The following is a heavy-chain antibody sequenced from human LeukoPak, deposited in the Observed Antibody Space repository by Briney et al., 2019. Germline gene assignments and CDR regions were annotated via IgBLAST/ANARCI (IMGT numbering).Heavy chain of an antibody. CDR1: GFTFSSYS. J-gene: IGHJ3*02. CDR3: ARDSGSADAFDI. D-gene: IGHD6-25*01. CDR2: ISSSSSYI. V-gene: IGHV3-21*01. Sequence: GGSLRLSCAASGFTFSSYSMNWVRQAPGKGLEWVSSISSSSSYIYYADSVKGRFTISRDNAKNSLYLQMNSLRAEDTAVYYCARDSGSADAFDIWDHGTMVTVSS.